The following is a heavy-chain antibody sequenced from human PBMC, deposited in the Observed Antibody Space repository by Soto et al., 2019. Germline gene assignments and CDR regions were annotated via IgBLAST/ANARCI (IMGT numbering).Heavy chain of an antibody. J-gene: IGHJ4*02. CDR1: GFTFSSYS. CDR3: ARVWYYGSGSYYSPFDY. V-gene: IGHV3-48*01. Sequence: GGSQRLSCAASGFTFSSYSMNWVRQAPGKGLEWVSYISSSSSTIYYADSVKGRFTISRDNAKNSLYLQMNSLRAEDTAVYYCARVWYYGSGSYYSPFDYWGQGTLVTVSS. D-gene: IGHD3-10*01. CDR2: ISSSSSTI.